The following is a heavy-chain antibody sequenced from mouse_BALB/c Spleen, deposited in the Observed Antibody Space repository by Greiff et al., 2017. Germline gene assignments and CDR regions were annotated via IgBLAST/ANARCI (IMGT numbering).Heavy chain of an antibody. CDR2: IWAGGST. V-gene: IGHV2-9*02. J-gene: IGHJ4*01. CDR1: GFSLTNYD. CDR3: ASLGGMDY. Sequence: QVQLKESGPGLVAPSQSLYITCTVSGFSLTNYDVHWVRQPPGKGLEWLGVIWAGGSTNYNSAIMSRLSISKDNSKSQVFFKLNSLQTDDTAMYYCASLGGMDYWGQGTSVTVSS. D-gene: IGHD3-3*01.